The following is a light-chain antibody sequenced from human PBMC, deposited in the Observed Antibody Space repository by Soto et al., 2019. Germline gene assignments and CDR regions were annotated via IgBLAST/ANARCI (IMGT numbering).Light chain of an antibody. J-gene: IGLJ1*01. CDR1: SSDVGGSNY. V-gene: IGLV2-14*03. CDR2: DVS. CDR3: SSYTSSSTYV. Sequence: QSALTQPASVSGSPGQSITISYTGTSSDVGGSNYVSWYQQHPGKAPKLIIFDVSHRPSGFSNRFSGSKSGNTASLTISGLQAEDEADYYCSSYTSSSTYVFGTGTKLTVL.